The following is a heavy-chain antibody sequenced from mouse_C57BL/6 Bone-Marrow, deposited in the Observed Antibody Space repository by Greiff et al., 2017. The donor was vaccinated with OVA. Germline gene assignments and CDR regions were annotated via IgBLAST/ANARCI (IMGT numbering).Heavy chain of an antibody. CDR3: ARRTYYGSTWFAY. CDR2: ISYDGSN. J-gene: IGHJ3*01. V-gene: IGHV3-6*01. CDR1: GYSITSGYY. Sequence: EVKLEESGPGLVKPSQSLSLTCSVTGYSITSGYYWNWIRQFPGNKLEWMGYISYDGSNNYNPSLKNRISITRDTSKNQFFLKLNSVTTEDTATDYCARRTYYGSTWFAYWGQGTLVTVSA. D-gene: IGHD1-1*01.